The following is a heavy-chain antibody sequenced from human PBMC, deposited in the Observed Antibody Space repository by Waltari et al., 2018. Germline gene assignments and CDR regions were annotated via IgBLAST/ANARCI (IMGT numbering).Heavy chain of an antibody. CDR3: AKKQLVYYYYGMDV. CDR1: GFTFSSYA. Sequence: EVQLLESGGGLVQPGGSLRLSCAASGFTFSSYAMSWVRQAPGKGLEWVSAISGSGGSTYYAESVKGRFTISRDNSKNTLYMQMNSLRAEDTAVYYCAKKQLVYYYYGMDVWGQGTTVTVSS. D-gene: IGHD6-6*01. CDR2: ISGSGGST. J-gene: IGHJ6*02. V-gene: IGHV3-23*01.